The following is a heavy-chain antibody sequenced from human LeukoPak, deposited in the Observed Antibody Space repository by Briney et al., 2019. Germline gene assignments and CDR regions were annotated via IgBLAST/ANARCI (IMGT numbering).Heavy chain of an antibody. CDR1: GGSISSSTYY. Sequence: PSETLSLTCTVSGGSISSSTYYWAWIRQPPGKGLEWIGSMNFGGSTYYNPPLMSRATISVDTSKNQVSLKLSSVTAADTAVYYCAPLPAAMKGHGWFDPWGQGTRVTVSS. D-gene: IGHD2-2*01. J-gene: IGHJ5*02. V-gene: IGHV4-39*01. CDR3: APLPAAMKGHGWFDP. CDR2: MNFGGST.